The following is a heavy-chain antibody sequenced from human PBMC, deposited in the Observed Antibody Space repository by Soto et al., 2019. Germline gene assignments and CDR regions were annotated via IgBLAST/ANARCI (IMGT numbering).Heavy chain of an antibody. D-gene: IGHD6-19*01. J-gene: IGHJ6*02. V-gene: IGHV6-1*01. CDR2: TYYRSKWYN. CDR3: ARAQYSSGWYYYYYGMDV. CDR1: GDSVSSNSAA. Sequence: SQTLSLTCAISGDSVSSNSAAWNWIRQSPSRGLEWLGRTYYRSKWYNDYAVSVKSRITINPDTSKNQFSLQLNSVTPEDTAVYYCARAQYSSGWYYYYYGMDVWGQGXTVTVYS.